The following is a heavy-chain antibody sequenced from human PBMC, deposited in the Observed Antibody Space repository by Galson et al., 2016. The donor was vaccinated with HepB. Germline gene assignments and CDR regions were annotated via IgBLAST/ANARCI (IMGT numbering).Heavy chain of an antibody. V-gene: IGHV4-31*03. J-gene: IGHJ4*02. CDR3: ARYFDH. CDR2: IYHSGST. Sequence: TLSLTCTVSGDSLSNDGNYWSWTRQHPGKGLEFIGYIYHSGSTYYNPSLRSRVAISVDTSENQFSLKLSSVTAADTAVYYCARYFDHWGQGILVTVSS. CDR1: GDSLSNDGNY.